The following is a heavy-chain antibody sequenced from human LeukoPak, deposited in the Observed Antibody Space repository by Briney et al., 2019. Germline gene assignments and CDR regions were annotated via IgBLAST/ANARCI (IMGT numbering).Heavy chain of an antibody. V-gene: IGHV3-11*01. J-gene: IGHJ4*02. Sequence: PGGSLRLSCAASGFTFSDYYMSWIRQAPGKGLEWFAYISSSGSTIYYADSVKGRFTISRYNAKNSLYLKMNSLRAEDTAVYYCARGAAPATYYYDSSGPIDYWGQGTLVTVSS. D-gene: IGHD3-22*01. CDR2: ISSSGSTI. CDR1: GFTFSDYY. CDR3: ARGAAPATYYYDSSGPIDY.